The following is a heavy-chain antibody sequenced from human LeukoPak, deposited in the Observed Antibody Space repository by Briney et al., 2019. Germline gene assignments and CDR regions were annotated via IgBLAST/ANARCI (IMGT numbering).Heavy chain of an antibody. CDR2: INPNSGGT. J-gene: IGHJ6*03. CDR3: ARDPTVGHYYYHMDV. Sequence: ASVKVSCKASGYTFTGYYMHWVRQAPGQGLEWMGWINPNSGGTNYAQKFQGRVTMTTDTSISTAYMELSRLRSDDRAIFYCARDPTVGHYYYHMDVWGKGTTVTISS. CDR1: GYTFTGYY. D-gene: IGHD4-23*01. V-gene: IGHV1-2*02.